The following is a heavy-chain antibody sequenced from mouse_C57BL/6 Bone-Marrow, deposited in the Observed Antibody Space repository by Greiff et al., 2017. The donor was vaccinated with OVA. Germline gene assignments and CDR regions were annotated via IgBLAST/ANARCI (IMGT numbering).Heavy chain of an antibody. D-gene: IGHD2-1*01. CDR3: ASSYGNSYFDV. J-gene: IGHJ1*03. Sequence: EVKLMESGGGLVQPGESLKLSCESNEYEFPSHDMSWVRKTPEKRLELVAAINSDGGSTYYPDTMERRFIISRDNTKKTLYLQMSSLRSEDTALYYCASSYGNSYFDVWGTGTTVTVSS. CDR2: INSDGGST. V-gene: IGHV5-2*01. CDR1: EYEFPSHD.